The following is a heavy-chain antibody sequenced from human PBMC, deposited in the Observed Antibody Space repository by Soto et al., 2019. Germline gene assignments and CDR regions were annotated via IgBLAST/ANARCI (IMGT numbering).Heavy chain of an antibody. V-gene: IGHV1-18*01. CDR3: ARDGYCSGGSCYSREAVDY. Sequence: ASVKGSLKASGYTFTSYGISWVRQAPGQGLEWMGWISAYNGNTNYAQKLQGRVTMTTDTSTSTAYMELRSLRSDDTAVYYCARDGYCSGGSCYSREAVDYWGQGTLVTVSS. J-gene: IGHJ4*02. D-gene: IGHD2-15*01. CDR1: GYTFTSYG. CDR2: ISAYNGNT.